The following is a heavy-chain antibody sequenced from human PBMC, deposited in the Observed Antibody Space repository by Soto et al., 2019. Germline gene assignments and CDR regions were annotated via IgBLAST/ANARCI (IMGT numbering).Heavy chain of an antibody. CDR1: GGSISSYY. Sequence: QVQVQESGPGLVKPSETLSLTCTVSGGSISSYYWSWIRQPPGKGREWIGSIYYSATTNYNPSLKSRATIAVATSKIQFTPKLTSVTAADTAVYYFARALWGPAGHRNAIDPWGQATLVTVSS. CDR3: ARALWGPAGHRNAIDP. J-gene: IGHJ5*02. CDR2: IYYSATT. D-gene: IGHD2-2*01. V-gene: IGHV4-59*12.